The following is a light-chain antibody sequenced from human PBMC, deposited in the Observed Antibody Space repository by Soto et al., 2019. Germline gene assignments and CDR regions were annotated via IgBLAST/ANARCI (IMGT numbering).Light chain of an antibody. Sequence: IVLTQSPGTLSWSPGERATLSCRASQSVSSSYLAWYQQKPGQAPRLLIYDASNRATGIPARFSGSGSGTDFTLTISSLEPEDFAVYYCQQRSNWPITFGQGTRLEIK. J-gene: IGKJ5*01. CDR2: DAS. CDR1: QSVSSSY. V-gene: IGKV3D-20*02. CDR3: QQRSNWPIT.